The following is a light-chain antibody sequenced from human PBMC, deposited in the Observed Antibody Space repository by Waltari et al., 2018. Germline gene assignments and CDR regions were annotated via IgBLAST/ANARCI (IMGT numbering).Light chain of an antibody. CDR1: SSDVGGHNH. J-gene: IGLJ3*02. CDR2: DVT. V-gene: IGLV2-14*03. Sequence: QSALTQPASVSGSPGPSITISCTGTSSDVGGHNHVSWYQQHPGQAPKLLIYDVTKWPSGGSDRFSGAKSGNTASLTISGLQAEDEADYYCNSFTSSTTWVFGGGTRVTVL. CDR3: NSFTSSTTWV.